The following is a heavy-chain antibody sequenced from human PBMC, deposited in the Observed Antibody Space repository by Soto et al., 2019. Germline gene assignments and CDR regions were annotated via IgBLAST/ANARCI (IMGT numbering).Heavy chain of an antibody. J-gene: IGHJ2*01. V-gene: IGHV1-18*01. CDR1: GYTFSDYA. CDR3: VRCYCSVGSCYACWHFDL. CDR2: ISASTRNT. Sequence: QVPLVQSGGEVKKPGASVKVSCQASGYTFSDYAISRVRQAPGQGLEWMGWISASTRNTDQAQNFQVRVIMTLDTSTNTAYMELRSLRSDDTAVYYCVRCYCSVGSCYACWHFDLWGRGTLVTVSS. D-gene: IGHD2-15*01.